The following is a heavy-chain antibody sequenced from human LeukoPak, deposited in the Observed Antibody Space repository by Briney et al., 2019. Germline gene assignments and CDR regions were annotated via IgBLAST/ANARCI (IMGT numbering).Heavy chain of an antibody. J-gene: IGHJ4*02. CDR1: GGSISSYY. D-gene: IGHD1-26*01. V-gene: IGHV4-4*07. CDR3: ASLRERSYYARGFDY. CDR2: IDTSGNT. Sequence: SETLSLTCTVSGGSISSYYWSWIRQPAGKGLEWIGRIDTSGNTNYKPSLKSRVTMSVDTSKKQFSLKLSSVTAADTAVYYCASLRERSYYARGFDYWGQGTLVTVSS.